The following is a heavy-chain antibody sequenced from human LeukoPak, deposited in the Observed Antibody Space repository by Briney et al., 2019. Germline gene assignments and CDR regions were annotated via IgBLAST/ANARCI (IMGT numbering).Heavy chain of an antibody. CDR2: MNPNSGNT. CDR1: GYTFTSYD. Sequence: VASVKVSCKASGYTFTSYDINWVRQATGQGLEWMGWMNPNSGNTGYAQKFQGRVTMTRNTSISTAYMELSSLRSEDTAVYYCARWGPVLRYFDWLHFPGGDYYYYMDVWGKGTTVTVSS. CDR3: ARWGPVLRYFDWLHFPGGDYYYYMDV. V-gene: IGHV1-8*01. D-gene: IGHD3-9*01. J-gene: IGHJ6*03.